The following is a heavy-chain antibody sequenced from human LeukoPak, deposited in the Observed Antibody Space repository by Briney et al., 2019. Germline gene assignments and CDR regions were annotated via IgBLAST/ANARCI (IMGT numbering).Heavy chain of an antibody. Sequence: SETLSLTCTVSGGSISSYYWSWIRQPPGKGLEWIGYIYYSGSTNYNPSLKSRVTISVDTSKNQFSLNLSSVTAADTAAYYCAREAGSPNCFDPWGQGTLVTVSS. CDR3: AREAGSPNCFDP. V-gene: IGHV4-59*01. CDR2: IYYSGST. CDR1: GGSISSYY. D-gene: IGHD6-19*01. J-gene: IGHJ5*02.